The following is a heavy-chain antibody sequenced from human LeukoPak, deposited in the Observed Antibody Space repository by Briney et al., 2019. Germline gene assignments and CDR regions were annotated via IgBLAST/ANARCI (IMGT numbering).Heavy chain of an antibody. Sequence: PGGSLRLSCAASGFTFSSYWMSWVRQAPGKGLEWVANIKQDGSEKYYVDSVKGRFTISRDNAKNSLYLQMNSLRAGDTAVYYCARAVRSWAAVPTIDYWGQGTLATVSS. CDR1: GFTFSSYW. CDR3: ARAVRSWAAVPTIDY. CDR2: IKQDGSEK. J-gene: IGHJ4*02. V-gene: IGHV3-7*01. D-gene: IGHD6-13*01.